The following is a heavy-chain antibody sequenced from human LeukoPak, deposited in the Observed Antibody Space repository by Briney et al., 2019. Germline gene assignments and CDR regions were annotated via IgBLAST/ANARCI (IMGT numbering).Heavy chain of an antibody. CDR1: GFTFSSYE. J-gene: IGHJ4*02. D-gene: IGHD2-15*01. CDR2: ISSSGSTI. V-gene: IGHV3-48*03. CDR3: ARDLGYCSGGSCYRYSDY. Sequence: PGGSLRLSCEASGFTFSSYEMNWVRQAPGQGLEWVSYISSSGSTIYYADSVKGRFTISRDNAKNTLYLQMNSLRAEDTAVYYCARDLGYCSGGSCYRYSDYWGQGNPVTVSS.